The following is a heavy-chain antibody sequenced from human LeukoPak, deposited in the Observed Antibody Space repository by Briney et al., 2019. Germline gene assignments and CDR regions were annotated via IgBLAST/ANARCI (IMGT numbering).Heavy chain of an antibody. D-gene: IGHD6-19*01. CDR3: AREYSSGWYDAGPSGDY. Sequence: GGSLRLSCAASGFTFSSYSMNWVRQAPGKGLEWVSSISSSSSYIYYADSVKGRFTISRDNAENSLYLQMNSLRAEDTAVYYCAREYSSGWYDAGPSGDYWGQGTLVTVSS. CDR1: GFTFSSYS. V-gene: IGHV3-21*01. J-gene: IGHJ4*02. CDR2: ISSSSSYI.